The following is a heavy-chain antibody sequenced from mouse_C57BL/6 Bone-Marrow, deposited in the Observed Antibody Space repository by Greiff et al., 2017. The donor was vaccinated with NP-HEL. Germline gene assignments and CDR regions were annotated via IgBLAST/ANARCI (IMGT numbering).Heavy chain of an antibody. CDR3: ARRAYSNYGGDWFAY. Sequence: EVMLVESGGDLVKPGGSLTLSCAASGLTFSSYGMSLVRQTPDTRLEWVATISSGGSYTYYPDSVKGRFTISRDNAKNTLYLKMSSRKSEDTAMYYCARRAYSNYGGDWFAYWGQGTLVTVSA. J-gene: IGHJ3*01. CDR1: GLTFSSYG. V-gene: IGHV5-6*02. CDR2: ISSGGSYT. D-gene: IGHD2-5*01.